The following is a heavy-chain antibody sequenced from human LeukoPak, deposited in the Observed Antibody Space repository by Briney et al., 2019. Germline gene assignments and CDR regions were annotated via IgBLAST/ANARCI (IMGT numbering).Heavy chain of an antibody. CDR1: GGPISNYY. CDR3: ARDGSGSYYNWFDP. V-gene: IGHV4-59*12. J-gene: IGHJ5*02. D-gene: IGHD3-10*01. CDR2: IYNSGST. Sequence: KASETLSLTCSVSGGPISNYYWNWIRQPPGKGLEWIGHIYNSGSTNYNPTLKSRVTISIDTSKNQFSLKLYSVSAADTAVYYCARDGSGSYYNWFDPWGQGILATVSS.